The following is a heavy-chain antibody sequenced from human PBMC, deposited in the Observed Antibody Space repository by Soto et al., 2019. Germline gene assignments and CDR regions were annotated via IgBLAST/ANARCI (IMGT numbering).Heavy chain of an antibody. J-gene: IGHJ4*02. CDR1: GYGFTTYG. CDR3: ARGRYGDY. CDR2: ISAHNGNT. Sequence: QVHLVQSGAEVKKPGASVKVSCKGSGYGFTTYGITWVRQAPGQGLEWMAWISAHNGNTNDAQKLQGKVTVTRDTSPSTAYMELRRLRSDETAVYHCARGRYGDYWGQGALVTVSS. D-gene: IGHD1-1*01. V-gene: IGHV1-18*01.